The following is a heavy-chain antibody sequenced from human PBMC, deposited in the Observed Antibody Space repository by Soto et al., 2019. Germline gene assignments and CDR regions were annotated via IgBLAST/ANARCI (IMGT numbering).Heavy chain of an antibody. V-gene: IGHV3-48*01. CDR2: ISSSSSTI. Sequence: HPGGSLRLSCAASGFTFSSYSMNWVRQAPGKGLEWVSYISSSSSTIYYADSVKGRFTISRDNAKNSLYLQMNSLRAEDTAVYYCARDYCSSTSCYQEYFQHWGQRTLVTVSS. D-gene: IGHD2-2*01. J-gene: IGHJ1*01. CDR1: GFTFSSYS. CDR3: ARDYCSSTSCYQEYFQH.